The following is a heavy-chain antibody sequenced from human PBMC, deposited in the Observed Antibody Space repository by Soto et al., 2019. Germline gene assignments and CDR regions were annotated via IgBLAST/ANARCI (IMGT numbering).Heavy chain of an antibody. CDR3: AKDRDIVVVVAAFDY. D-gene: IGHD2-15*01. V-gene: IGHV3-30*18. Sequence: QVQLVESGGGVVQPGRSLRLSCAASGFTFSSSGMHWVRQAPGKGLEWVAVISYDGSNKYYADSVKGRFTISRDNSKNTLYLQMNSLRAEDTAVYYCAKDRDIVVVVAAFDYWGQGTLVTVSS. CDR2: ISYDGSNK. CDR1: GFTFSSSG. J-gene: IGHJ4*02.